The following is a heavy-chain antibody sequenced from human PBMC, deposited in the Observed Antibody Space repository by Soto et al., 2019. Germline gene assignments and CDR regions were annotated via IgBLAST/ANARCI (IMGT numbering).Heavy chain of an antibody. CDR3: ARSTYYYDSSGYYYYDY. Sequence: ASVKVSCKASGYTFTSYYMHWVRQAPGQGLEWMGIINPSGGSTSYAQKFQGRVAMTRDTSTSTVYMELSSLRSEDTAVYYCARSTYYYDSSGYYYYDYWGQGTLVTVSS. V-gene: IGHV1-46*01. CDR1: GYTFTSYY. D-gene: IGHD3-22*01. J-gene: IGHJ4*02. CDR2: INPSGGST.